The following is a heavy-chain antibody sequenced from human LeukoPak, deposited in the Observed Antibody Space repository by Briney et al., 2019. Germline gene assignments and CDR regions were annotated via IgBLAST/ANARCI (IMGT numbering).Heavy chain of an antibody. D-gene: IGHD3-10*01. Sequence: GGSLRLSCAASGFTFSRNVMHWVRQAPGKGLEWVATISYDGNNKFYADSVKGRSTISRDNSRNTLYLQMNSLRGEDAAVYSCARGGIPTDPYYYFYYMDVWGKGTAVTVSS. CDR2: ISYDGNNK. CDR1: GFTFSRNV. V-gene: IGHV3-30*01. J-gene: IGHJ6*03. CDR3: ARGGIPTDPYYYFYYMDV.